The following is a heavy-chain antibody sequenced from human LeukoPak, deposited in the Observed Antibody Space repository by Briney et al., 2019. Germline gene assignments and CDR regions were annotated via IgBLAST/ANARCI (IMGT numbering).Heavy chain of an antibody. D-gene: IGHD3-22*01. Sequence: GASVKVSCKASGYTFTSYDINWVRQATGQGLEWMGWLNPNSGNTGYAQKFQGRVTMTRNTSISTAYMELRSLRSDDSAVYFCARATPLSSGYPRGAFDIWGQGTMVTVSS. CDR1: GYTFTSYD. J-gene: IGHJ3*02. V-gene: IGHV1-8*01. CDR3: ARATPLSSGYPRGAFDI. CDR2: LNPNSGNT.